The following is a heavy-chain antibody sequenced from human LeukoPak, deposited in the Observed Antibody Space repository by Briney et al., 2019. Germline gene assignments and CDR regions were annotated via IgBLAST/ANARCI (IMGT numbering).Heavy chain of an antibody. CDR3: ARADNTGWSSLDS. D-gene: IGHD6-19*01. Sequence: PSETLSLTCTVSSGSISNYYWSWIRQPPGKGLEWIGYMYYTGSISYNPSLMSRVTMSVDMSKNQFSLTLSSVTATDTAIYYCARADNTGWSSLDSWGQGTLVIVSS. V-gene: IGHV4-59*08. CDR2: MYYTGSI. J-gene: IGHJ4*02. CDR1: SGSISNYY.